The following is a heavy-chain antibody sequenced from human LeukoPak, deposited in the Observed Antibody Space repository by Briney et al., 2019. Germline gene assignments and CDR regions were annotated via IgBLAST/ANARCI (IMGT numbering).Heavy chain of an antibody. CDR3: ARARWDYYYGVDV. V-gene: IGHV3-7*01. CDR1: GFTFSSYW. D-gene: IGHD1-26*01. CDR2: IKQDGSEK. J-gene: IGHJ6*02. Sequence: PGGSLRLSCAASGFTFSSYWMSWVRQAPGKGLEWVANIKQDGSEKYYVDSVKGRFTISRDNAKNSLYLQMNSLRAEDTAVYYCARARWDYYYGVDVWGQGTTVTVSS.